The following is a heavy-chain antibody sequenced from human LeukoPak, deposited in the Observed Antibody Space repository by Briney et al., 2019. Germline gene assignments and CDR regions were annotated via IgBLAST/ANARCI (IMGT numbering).Heavy chain of an antibody. D-gene: IGHD3-3*01. V-gene: IGHV3-7*01. CDR1: GLTFSDHW. J-gene: IGHJ5*02. Sequence: PGGSLRLSCTGSGLTFSDHWMTWARQAPGKGLEWVANLRPDGSDKYYVDSVKGRFTISRDNAKKLVYLQMNSLRAEDTAVYYCARDAYDDASESWGQGTLVTVSS. CDR3: ARDAYDDASES. CDR2: LRPDGSDK.